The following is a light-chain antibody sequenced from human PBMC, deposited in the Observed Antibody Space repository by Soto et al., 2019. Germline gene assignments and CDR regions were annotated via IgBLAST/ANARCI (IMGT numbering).Light chain of an antibody. J-gene: IGKJ4*01. CDR2: EVS. Sequence: IVMTQTPLSLSVAPGQPASISCKSSQSLLDSDGKTHLFWYLQRPGQPPQLLMYEVSNRFSGRQYRFRGRGSGTDFILKISRVGAEDVGFYYCMQSIQLPLIFGGGTKVNIK. CDR3: MQSIQLPLI. V-gene: IGKV2D-29*01. CDR1: QSLLDSDGKTH.